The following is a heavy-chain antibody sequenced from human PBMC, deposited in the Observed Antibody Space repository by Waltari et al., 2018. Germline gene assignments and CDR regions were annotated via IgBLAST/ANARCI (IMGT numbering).Heavy chain of an antibody. Sequence: QVQLQESGPGLVKPSETLSLTCTVSGGAMNSYYWSWIRQPAGKGPEWIGRIYTPGSVANYNPSLRSRVTMSVDTSRNQFSLSLSSVTAADTAVYNCAKDAQTDRDNYYPGDWGQGTLVTVSS. CDR3: AKDAQTDRDNYYPGD. V-gene: IGHV4-4*07. D-gene: IGHD3-10*01. CDR1: GGAMNSYY. CDR2: IYTPGSVA. J-gene: IGHJ4*02.